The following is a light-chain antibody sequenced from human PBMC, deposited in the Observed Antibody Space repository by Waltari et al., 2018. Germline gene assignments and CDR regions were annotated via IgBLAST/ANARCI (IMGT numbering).Light chain of an antibody. Sequence: QSALTQPASVSGSPGQSITIPCTGFNSNVGSYNLVSWYQKHQGKAPKLLIYEGNRRPSGVSNRFSGSKSDNTASLTLSGLQAEDEADYYCCSNVGSSVFFGGGTKLTVL. CDR3: CSNVGSSVF. CDR2: EGN. V-gene: IGLV2-23*03. J-gene: IGLJ2*01. CDR1: NSNVGSYNL.